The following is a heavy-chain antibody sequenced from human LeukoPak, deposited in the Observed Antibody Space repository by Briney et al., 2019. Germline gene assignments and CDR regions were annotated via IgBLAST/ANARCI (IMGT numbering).Heavy chain of an antibody. J-gene: IGHJ4*02. CDR3: ARDTYGSVSPFDY. CDR2: IYSDGSA. D-gene: IGHD3-10*01. CDR1: GFSVSSNY. V-gene: IGHV3-66*01. Sequence: GGSLRLSCAASGFSVSSNYMTWVRQAPGKGLEWVSIIYSDGSAYYADSVKGRFTISRDNSKNTLYFQMNSLRAEDTALYYCARDTYGSVSPFDYWGQGTLVTVSS.